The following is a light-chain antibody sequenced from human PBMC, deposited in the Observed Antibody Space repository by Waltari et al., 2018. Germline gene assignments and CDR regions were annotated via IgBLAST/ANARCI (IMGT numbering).Light chain of an antibody. CDR1: SLRTYY. Sequence: SSELTQDPAVSVALGQTVRITCQGDSLRTYYTTWYQQKPGHATVVVIYGRNSRPSPIPDRFPGAISGNTASLTITGAQAEDEGDYHCNSRDISGSHLVFGGGTTLTVL. V-gene: IGLV3-19*01. CDR2: GRN. J-gene: IGLJ2*01. CDR3: NSRDISGSHLV.